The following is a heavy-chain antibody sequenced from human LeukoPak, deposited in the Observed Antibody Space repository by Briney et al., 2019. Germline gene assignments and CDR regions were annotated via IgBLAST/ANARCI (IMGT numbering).Heavy chain of an antibody. D-gene: IGHD3-16*02. Sequence: PGGSLRLSCAASGFTFSRYSMNWVRQAPGKGLEWVSSISSSSSYIYYADSVKGRFTISRDNAKNSLDLQMNSLRAEDTAVYYCARGVRGSYRYEAYYFDYWGQGTLVTVSS. CDR1: GFTFSRYS. CDR3: ARGVRGSYRYEAYYFDY. V-gene: IGHV3-21*01. J-gene: IGHJ4*02. CDR2: ISSSSSYI.